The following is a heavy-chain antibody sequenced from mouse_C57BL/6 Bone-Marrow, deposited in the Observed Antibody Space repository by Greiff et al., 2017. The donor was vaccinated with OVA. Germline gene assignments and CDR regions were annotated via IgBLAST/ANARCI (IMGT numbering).Heavy chain of an antibody. V-gene: IGHV3-6*01. Sequence: DVQLQESGPGLVKPSQSLSLTCSVTGYSITSGYYWNWIRQFPGNKLEWMGYISYDGSNNYNPSLKNRISITRDTSKNQFFLKLNSVTTEVTSTYYCARVSYYYGSSYVRYCDVWGTGTTVTVSA. CDR2: ISYDGSN. J-gene: IGHJ1*03. D-gene: IGHD1-1*01. CDR1: GYSITSGYY. CDR3: ARVSYYYGSSYVRYCDV.